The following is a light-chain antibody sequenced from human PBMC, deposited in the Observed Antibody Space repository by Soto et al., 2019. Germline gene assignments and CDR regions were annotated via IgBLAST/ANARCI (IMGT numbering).Light chain of an antibody. CDR3: QHYNDWPIT. J-gene: IGKJ5*01. V-gene: IGKV3-15*01. CDR2: SAS. CDR1: QSVSSN. Sequence: DIVVTQSPDSLSVSPGDIVTLSCRASQSVSSNLAWYQQKPGQAPRLLMHSASTRATGIPARFSGSGSGTEFTLTISSLQSEDFAFYFCQHYNDWPITFGQGTRLEI.